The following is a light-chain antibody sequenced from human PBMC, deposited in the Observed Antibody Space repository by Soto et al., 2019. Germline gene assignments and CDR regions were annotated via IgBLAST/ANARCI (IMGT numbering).Light chain of an antibody. V-gene: IGLV1-40*01. Sequence: QSVLTQPPSVSGAPGQRVTISCNGSRSNIGAGYDVHWYQHRPGKAPKVLIYGNTNRPSGVRDRFSGSKTGTSASLAITGLQAEDEADYYCQSFDTSLRGWVFGGGTQLTVL. CDR2: GNT. J-gene: IGLJ2*01. CDR1: RSNIGAGYD. CDR3: QSFDTSLRGWV.